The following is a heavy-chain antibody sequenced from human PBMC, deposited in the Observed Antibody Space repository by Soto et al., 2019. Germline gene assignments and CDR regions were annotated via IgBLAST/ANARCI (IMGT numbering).Heavy chain of an antibody. CDR3: ARSDGEQWPVQFDY. CDR1: GGSISNYY. J-gene: IGHJ4*02. CDR2: IYFSGST. Sequence: SETLSLTCTVSGGSISNYYWSWIRQPPGKGLEWIGYIYFSGSTNYNPSLKSRVTISVDTSKNQFSLKLRSVTAADTAVYYCARSDGEQWPVQFDYWGQGPLVTVSS. D-gene: IGHD6-19*01. V-gene: IGHV4-59*01.